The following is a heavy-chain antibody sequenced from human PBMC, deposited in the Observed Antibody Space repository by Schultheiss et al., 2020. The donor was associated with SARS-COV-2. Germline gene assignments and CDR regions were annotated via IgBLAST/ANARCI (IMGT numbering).Heavy chain of an antibody. Sequence: SETLSLTCAVSGGSISSGGYYWSWIRQPAGKGLEWIGRIYNTVYSSGSTNYNASLRSRVTMSVDTSKNQFSLKLSSVTAADTAVYYCARAGDNKRLLDYWGQGTLVTVSS. CDR1: GGSISSGGYY. V-gene: IGHV4-61*10. J-gene: IGHJ4*02. D-gene: IGHD1-26*01. CDR2: NTVYSSGST. CDR3: ARAGDNKRLLDY.